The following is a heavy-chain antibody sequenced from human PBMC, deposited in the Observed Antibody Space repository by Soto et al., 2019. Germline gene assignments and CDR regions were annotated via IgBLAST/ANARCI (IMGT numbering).Heavy chain of an antibody. CDR3: ARDIRWNPPGPLDY. J-gene: IGHJ4*02. D-gene: IGHD1-1*01. Sequence: QVQLVESGGGVVQPGRSLRLSCAASGFTFSSYAMHWVRQAPGKGLEWVAVISYDGSNKYYADSVKGRFTISRDNSKNTLYLQMNSLRAEDTAVYYCARDIRWNPPGPLDYWGQGTLVTVSS. CDR2: ISYDGSNK. V-gene: IGHV3-30-3*01. CDR1: GFTFSSYA.